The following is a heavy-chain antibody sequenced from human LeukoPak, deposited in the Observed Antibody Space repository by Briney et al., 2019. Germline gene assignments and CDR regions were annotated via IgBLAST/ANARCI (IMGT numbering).Heavy chain of an antibody. CDR2: IGSGGNFI. CDR1: GFTFSSCW. V-gene: IGHV3-21*01. J-gene: IGHJ3*02. CDR3: ARERYSTIQNDGLDM. Sequence: GGSLRLSCAASGFTFSSCWMNWVRQAPGRGLEWVSSIGSGGNFIYYADSVKGRFTISRDNAKNSLYLQMNSLRAEDTAVYYCARERYSTIQNDGLDMWGQGTMVIVSS. D-gene: IGHD6-13*01.